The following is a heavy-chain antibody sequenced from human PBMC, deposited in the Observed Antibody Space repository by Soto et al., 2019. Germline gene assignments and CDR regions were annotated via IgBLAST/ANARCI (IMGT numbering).Heavy chain of an antibody. CDR3: AKKLYGYCSGGSCYLGAFDI. V-gene: IGHV3-23*01. CDR1: GFTFSTYA. J-gene: IGHJ3*02. D-gene: IGHD2-15*01. Sequence: EVQLLESGGGSVQPGGSLRLSCAASGFTFSTYAMSWVRQAPGKGLEWVSTISGSTGSTYYADSVQGRFTISRDNSKNTLYMQMNSLRAEDTAVYYCAKKLYGYCSGGSCYLGAFDIWGQGTMVTVSS. CDR2: ISGSTGST.